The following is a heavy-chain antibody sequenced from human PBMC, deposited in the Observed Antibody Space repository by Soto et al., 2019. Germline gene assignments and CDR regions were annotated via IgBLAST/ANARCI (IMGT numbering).Heavy chain of an antibody. Sequence: EVQLLESGGDLVQPGGSLRLSCAASGFTFSSYAMTWVRQAPGKWPEWVSAISGSGGSTFYANSVTGRFTISRDNSKNTLYLQMNSLRAEDTAIYYCAKGRGIAVVGMRVDYWGQGTLVTVSS. CDR1: GFTFSSYA. CDR3: AKGRGIAVVGMRVDY. CDR2: ISGSGGST. J-gene: IGHJ4*02. D-gene: IGHD6-19*01. V-gene: IGHV3-23*01.